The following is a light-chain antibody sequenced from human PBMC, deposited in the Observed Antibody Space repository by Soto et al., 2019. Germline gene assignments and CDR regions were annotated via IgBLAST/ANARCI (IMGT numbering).Light chain of an antibody. CDR3: QQSYSTLFT. Sequence: DRVTITCRASQSISSYLNWYQQKPGKAPKLLIYAASSLQSGVTSRFSGSGSGTDFTLTISSLQPEDFATYYCQQSYSTLFTFGPGTKVDIK. CDR1: QSISSY. V-gene: IGKV1-39*01. CDR2: AAS. J-gene: IGKJ3*01.